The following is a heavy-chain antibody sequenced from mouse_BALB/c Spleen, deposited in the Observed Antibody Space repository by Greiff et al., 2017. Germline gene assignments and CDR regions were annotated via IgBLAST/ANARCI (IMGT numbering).Heavy chain of an antibody. CDR3: ARVITTVVVPYFDY. D-gene: IGHD1-1*01. V-gene: IGHV5-6-5*01. CDR2: ISSGGST. Sequence: EVKVVESGGGLVKPGGSLKLSCAASGFTFSSYAMSWVRQTPEKRLEWVASISSGGSTYYPDSVKGRFTISRDNARNILYLQMSSLRSEDTAMYYCARVITTVVVPYFDYWGQGTTLTVSS. J-gene: IGHJ2*01. CDR1: GFTFSSYA.